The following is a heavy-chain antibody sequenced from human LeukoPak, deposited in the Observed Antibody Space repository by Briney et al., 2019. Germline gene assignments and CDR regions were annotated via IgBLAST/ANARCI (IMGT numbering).Heavy chain of an antibody. CDR2: IYHRGNT. J-gene: IGHJ4*02. CDR3: GRRCDYGGCADY. Sequence: SETLSLTCTVSGGSTSGSNHFWTWIRQPPGKGLEWIGSIYHRGNTYYNPSLKSRVTISVDTSKNQFSLRLSSVTAADTAVYFCGRRCDYGGCADYWGQGTLVTVSS. CDR1: GGSTSGSNHF. D-gene: IGHD4/OR15-4a*01. V-gene: IGHV4-39*01.